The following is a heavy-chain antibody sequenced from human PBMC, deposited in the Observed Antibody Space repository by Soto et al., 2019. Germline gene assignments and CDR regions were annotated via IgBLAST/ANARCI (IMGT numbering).Heavy chain of an antibody. D-gene: IGHD6-19*01. CDR2: RRHSGSR. CDR1: GGSFSGYF. V-gene: IGHV4-34*02. Sequence: QVQLQQWGAGLLKASETLSLTCVVTGGSFSGYFWTWIRQSPGGGLEWIGERRHSGSRNYHPACQRRVITPVASPKNHVSLKLSSVTAADSATYFCARGLAYDRPITVAEPFDSWGQGTLVTVSS. CDR3: ARGLAYDRPITVAEPFDS. J-gene: IGHJ4*02.